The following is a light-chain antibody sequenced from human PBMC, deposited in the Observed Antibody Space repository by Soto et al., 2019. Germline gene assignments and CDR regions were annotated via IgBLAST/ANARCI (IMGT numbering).Light chain of an antibody. J-gene: IGLJ2*01. CDR3: SSYVGSNNLV. V-gene: IGLV2-8*01. CDR2: EVT. Sequence: QSVLTQPPSASGSPGQSVTISCTGTSSDVGGYHYVSWYQQHPGKAPKLMIHEVTKRPSGVPDRFSGSKSGNTASLTVSGLQGEDEADYYCSSYVGSNNLVFGGGTKLTVL. CDR1: SSDVGGYHY.